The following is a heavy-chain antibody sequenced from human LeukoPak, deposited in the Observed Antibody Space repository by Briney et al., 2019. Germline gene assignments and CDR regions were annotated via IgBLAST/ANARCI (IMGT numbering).Heavy chain of an antibody. J-gene: IGHJ4*02. Sequence: PSETLSLTCTVSGVSISSYYWSWIRQPAGKGLEWIGRINTSGSTKYNPSLKSRVIMSVDTSKNQFSLKLSSVTAADTAVYYCARAYQLYGDKIYFDYWGQGTLVTVSS. D-gene: IGHD4-17*01. CDR3: ARAYQLYGDKIYFDY. CDR2: INTSGST. CDR1: GVSISSYY. V-gene: IGHV4-4*07.